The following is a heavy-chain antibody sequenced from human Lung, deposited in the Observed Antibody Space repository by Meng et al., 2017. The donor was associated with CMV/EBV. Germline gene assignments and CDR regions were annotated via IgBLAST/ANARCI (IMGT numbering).Heavy chain of an antibody. V-gene: IGHV4-4*03. D-gene: IGHD3-10*01. Sequence: QRQFGQSRPTPISPLDPLSLTCAVFGDSNNNHNWGARVRQPPGKGLEWIGEIPHRGSSAYNPSLKSRVSMSIDKSKNQFSLKLTSVTAADTAVYHCLRRSGGSVWGQGTLVTVSS. CDR1: GDSNNNHNW. J-gene: IGHJ1*01. CDR3: LRRSGGSV. CDR2: IPHRGSS.